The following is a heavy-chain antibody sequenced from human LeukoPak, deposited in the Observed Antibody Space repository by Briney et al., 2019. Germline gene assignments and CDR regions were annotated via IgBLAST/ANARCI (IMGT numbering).Heavy chain of an antibody. D-gene: IGHD2-2*01. V-gene: IGHV3-30*03. Sequence: GGSLRLSCAASEFTFSSFGMHWVRQAPGKGLEWVAVISYDGSNKYYADSVKGRFTISRDNSKGTLYLQMNSLRAEDTAVYYCATSASRHCSSTSCYYYYGMDVWGQGTTVTVSS. CDR2: ISYDGSNK. CDR1: EFTFSSFG. J-gene: IGHJ6*02. CDR3: ATSASRHCSSTSCYYYYGMDV.